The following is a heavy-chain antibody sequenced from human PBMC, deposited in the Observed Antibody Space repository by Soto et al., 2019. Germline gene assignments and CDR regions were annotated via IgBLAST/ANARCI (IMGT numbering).Heavy chain of an antibody. Sequence: SETLSLTCAVYGGSFSGYYWSWIRQPPGKGLEWIGEINHSGSTNYNPSLKSRVTISVDTSKNQFSLKLSSVTAADTAVYYCARVRSNDYGDYGFGYWGQGTLVTVSS. CDR3: ARVRSNDYGDYGFGY. CDR1: GGSFSGYY. D-gene: IGHD4-17*01. J-gene: IGHJ4*02. V-gene: IGHV4-34*01. CDR2: INHSGST.